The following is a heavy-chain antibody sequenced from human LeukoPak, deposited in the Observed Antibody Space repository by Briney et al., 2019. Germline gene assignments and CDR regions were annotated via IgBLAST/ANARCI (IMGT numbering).Heavy chain of an antibody. Sequence: GGSLRLSCAASGFTFSSYSMNWVRQAPGKGLEWVSSISSSSSYIYYADSVKGRFTISRDNAKNSLYLQMDSLRAEDTAVYYCARDEYSGYVHFDYWGQGTLVTVSS. CDR3: ARDEYSGYVHFDY. J-gene: IGHJ4*02. CDR1: GFTFSSYS. V-gene: IGHV3-21*01. D-gene: IGHD5-12*01. CDR2: ISSSSSYI.